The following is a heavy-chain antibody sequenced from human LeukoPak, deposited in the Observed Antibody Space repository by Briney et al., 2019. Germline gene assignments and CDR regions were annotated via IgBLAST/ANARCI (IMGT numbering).Heavy chain of an antibody. CDR2: ISSSSSYI. CDR3: AKDTEYSISSPLDY. CDR1: GLTFSTYW. V-gene: IGHV3-21*04. J-gene: IGHJ4*02. Sequence: GGSLRLSCAASGLTFSTYWMHWVRQAPGKGLEWVSSISSSSSYIYYADSVKGRFTISRDNAKNSLYLQMNSLRAEDTAIYYCAKDTEYSISSPLDYWGQGTLVTVSS. D-gene: IGHD6-6*01.